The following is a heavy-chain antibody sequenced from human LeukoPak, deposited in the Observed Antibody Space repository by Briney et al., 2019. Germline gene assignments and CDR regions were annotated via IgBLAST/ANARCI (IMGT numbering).Heavy chain of an antibody. CDR2: INPNSGGT. V-gene: IGHV1-2*02. Sequence: ASVTVSCKASGYTFTGYYMHWVRQAPGQGLEWMGWINPNSGGTNYAQKFQGRVTMTRDTSISTAYMELSRLRSDDTAVYYCARDVDSSSWTYPSDYWGQGTLVTVSS. J-gene: IGHJ4*02. CDR3: ARDVDSSSWTYPSDY. CDR1: GYTFTGYY. D-gene: IGHD6-13*01.